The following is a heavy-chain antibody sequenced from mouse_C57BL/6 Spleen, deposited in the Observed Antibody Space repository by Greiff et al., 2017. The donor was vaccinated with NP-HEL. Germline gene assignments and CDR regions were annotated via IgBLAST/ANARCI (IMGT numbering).Heavy chain of an antibody. CDR1: GYTFTDYN. CDR3: ARGGGQLRLFDY. V-gene: IGHV1-22*01. D-gene: IGHD3-2*02. Sequence: EVQLQQSGPELVKPGASVKMSCKASGYTFTDYNMHWVKQSHGKSLEWIGYINPNNGGTSYNQKFKGKATLTVNKSSSTAYMELRSLTSEDSAVYYCARGGGQLRLFDYWGQGTTLTVSS. J-gene: IGHJ2*01. CDR2: INPNNGGT.